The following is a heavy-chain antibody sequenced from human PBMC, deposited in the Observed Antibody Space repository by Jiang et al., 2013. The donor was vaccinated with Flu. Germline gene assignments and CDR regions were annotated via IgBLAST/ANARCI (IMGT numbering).Heavy chain of an antibody. CDR3: ARSNYDILTGYRNDAFDI. J-gene: IGHJ3*02. D-gene: IGHD3-9*01. CDR1: GFTFSSYG. CDR2: IWYDGSNK. Sequence: SCAASGFTFSSYGMHWVRQAPGKGLEWVAVIWYDGSNKYYADSVKGRFTISRDNSKNTLYLQMNSLRAEDTAVYYCARSNYDILTGYRNDAFDIWGQGTMVTVSS. V-gene: IGHV3-33*01.